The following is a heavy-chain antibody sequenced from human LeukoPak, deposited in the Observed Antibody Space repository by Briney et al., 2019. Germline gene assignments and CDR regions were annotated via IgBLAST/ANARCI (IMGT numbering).Heavy chain of an antibody. CDR3: AKDLPLYYYDRSGYFGE. Sequence: PGGSLRLSCAASGFTFSSYSMNWIRQAPGTGLEWVSGVSGSGSNTYYADSVKGRFTISRDNSKNTLYLQMNSLRAEDSALYYCAKDLPLYYYDRSGYFGEWGQGTLVTVSS. CDR1: GFTFSSYS. J-gene: IGHJ4*02. D-gene: IGHD3-22*01. V-gene: IGHV3-23*01. CDR2: VSGSGSNT.